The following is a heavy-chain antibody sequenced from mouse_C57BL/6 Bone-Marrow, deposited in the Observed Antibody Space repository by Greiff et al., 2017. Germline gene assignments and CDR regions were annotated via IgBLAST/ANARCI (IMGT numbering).Heavy chain of an antibody. D-gene: IGHD1-1*01. V-gene: IGHV1-76*01. CDR1: GYTFTDYY. J-gene: IGHJ3*01. CDR3: ARAFYGSSSWCAY. CDR2: IYPGSGNT. Sequence: VQLQQSGAELVRPGASVKLSCKASGYTFTDYYINWVKQRPGQGLEWIARIYPGSGNTYYNEKFKGKATLTAEKSSSTAYMQLSSLTSEDSAVYFCARAFYGSSSWCAYWGQGALVTVSA.